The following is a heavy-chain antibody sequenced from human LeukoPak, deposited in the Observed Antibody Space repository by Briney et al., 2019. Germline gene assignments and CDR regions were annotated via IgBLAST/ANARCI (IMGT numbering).Heavy chain of an antibody. V-gene: IGHV3-21*01. CDR3: ARASLTGTMGMRYYYYYYYMDV. Sequence: PGGSLRLSCAASGFTFSSYSMNWVRQAPGKGLEWVSSISSSSSYIYYADSVKGRFTISRDNAKNSLYLQMNSLRAEDTAVYYCARASLTGTMGMRYYYYYYYMDVWGKGTTVTVSS. CDR1: GFTFSSYS. CDR2: ISSSSSYI. D-gene: IGHD1-20*01. J-gene: IGHJ6*03.